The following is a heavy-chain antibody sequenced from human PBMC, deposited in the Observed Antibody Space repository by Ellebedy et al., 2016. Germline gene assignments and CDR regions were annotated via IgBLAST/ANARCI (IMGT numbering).Heavy chain of an antibody. CDR3: ARDYGGNWNGMDV. Sequence: SETLSLXXTVSGGSISSSSYYWGWIRQPPGKGLEWIGSIYYSGSTYYNPSLKSRVTISVDTSKNQFSLKLSSATAADTAVYYCARDYGGNWNGMDVWGQGTTVTVSS. CDR2: IYYSGST. J-gene: IGHJ6*02. CDR1: GGSISSSSYY. D-gene: IGHD4-23*01. V-gene: IGHV4-39*07.